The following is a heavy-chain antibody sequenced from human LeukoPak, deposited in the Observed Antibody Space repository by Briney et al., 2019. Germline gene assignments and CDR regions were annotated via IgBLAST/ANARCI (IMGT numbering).Heavy chain of an antibody. D-gene: IGHD3-10*01. J-gene: IGHJ4*02. CDR1: GGSISSYY. Sequence: PSETLSLTCTVSGGSISSYYWSWIRQPPGKGLEGIGYIYTSGSTNYNPSLKSRVTISVDTSKNQFSLKLSSVTAADTAVYYCARHRSQELRYFDYWGQGTLVTVSS. CDR3: ARHRSQELRYFDY. CDR2: IYTSGST. V-gene: IGHV4-4*09.